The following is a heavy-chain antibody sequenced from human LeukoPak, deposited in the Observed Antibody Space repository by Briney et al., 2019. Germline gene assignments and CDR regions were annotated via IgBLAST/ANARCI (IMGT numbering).Heavy chain of an antibody. Sequence: SETLSLTCAVSGGSISSNNWWGWVRQPPGKGLEWIGEIYHSGSPNYNPSLKSRVTMSVDQSRNHFSLNLSSVTAADTAVYYCARVNINNWHSCDYWGQGTLVTVSS. D-gene: IGHD1-1*01. J-gene: IGHJ4*02. CDR3: ARVNINNWHSCDY. V-gene: IGHV4-4*02. CDR2: IYHSGSP. CDR1: GGSISSNNW.